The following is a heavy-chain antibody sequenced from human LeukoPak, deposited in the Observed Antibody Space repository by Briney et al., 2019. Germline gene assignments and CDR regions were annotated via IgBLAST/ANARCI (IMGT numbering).Heavy chain of an antibody. CDR3: AARPGGYASFDI. CDR1: GFTFTNSA. CDR2: IVVGSSNT. J-gene: IGHJ3*02. D-gene: IGHD3-16*01. V-gene: IGHV1-58*01. Sequence: SVKVSCKTSGFTFTNSAVQWVRQACGQRLEWIGWIVVGSSNTDYTQKFQERVTITRDMSTGTAYMELSSLRSEDTAVYYCAARPGGYASFDIWGQGTMVTVSS.